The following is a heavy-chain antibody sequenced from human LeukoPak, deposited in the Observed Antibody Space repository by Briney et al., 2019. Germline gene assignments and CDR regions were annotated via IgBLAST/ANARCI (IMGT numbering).Heavy chain of an antibody. CDR3: ARDRGSGWFPNAYYYYMDV. V-gene: IGHV4-39*07. CDR1: GGSISSSSYY. D-gene: IGHD6-19*01. CDR2: IYHSGST. Sequence: SETLSLTCTVSGGSISSSSYYWGWIRQPPGKGLEWIGSIYHSGSTYYNPSLKSRVTISVDTSKNQFSLKLSSVTAADTAVYYCARDRGSGWFPNAYYYYMDVWGKGTTVTVSS. J-gene: IGHJ6*03.